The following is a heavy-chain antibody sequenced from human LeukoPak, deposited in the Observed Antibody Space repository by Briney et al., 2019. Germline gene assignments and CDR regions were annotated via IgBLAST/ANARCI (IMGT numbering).Heavy chain of an antibody. D-gene: IGHD2-2*01. J-gene: IGHJ4*02. CDR1: GYTFTSYA. Sequence: GASVKVSCEASGYTFTSYAMHWVRQAPGQRLEWMGWINAGNGNTKYSQEFQGRVTITRDTSASTAYMELSSLRSEDMAVYYCARANRASKVVDYWGQGTLVTVSS. V-gene: IGHV1-3*03. CDR2: INAGNGNT. CDR3: ARANRASKVVDY.